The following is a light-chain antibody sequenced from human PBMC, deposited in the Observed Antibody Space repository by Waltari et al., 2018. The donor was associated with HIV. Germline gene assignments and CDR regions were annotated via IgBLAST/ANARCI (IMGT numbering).Light chain of an antibody. Sequence: DIVMTQSPDSLAVSLGERATINCKSSQSVLYSSNNKNYLAWYQQKPGQPPKLLIYWASTREFGVPDRFRGSGSDTDFTLTITDVQAEDVAVYYCQQFYSVPYTFGQGTKLEIK. CDR2: WAS. J-gene: IGKJ2*01. CDR1: QSVLYSSNNKNY. CDR3: QQFYSVPYT. V-gene: IGKV4-1*01.